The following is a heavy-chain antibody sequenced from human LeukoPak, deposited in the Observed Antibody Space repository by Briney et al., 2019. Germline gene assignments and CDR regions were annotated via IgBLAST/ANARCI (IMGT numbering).Heavy chain of an antibody. CDR2: INSDGSST. D-gene: IGHD6-19*01. CDR3: ARGPAEYSSGWYPPPADY. V-gene: IGHV3-74*01. Sequence: GGSLRLSCAASGFTFSSYWMHWVRQAPGKGLVWVSRINSDGSSTTYADLVKGRFTISRDNAKDTLYLQMNSLRAEDTAVYYCARGPAEYSSGWYPPPADYWGQGTLVTVSS. J-gene: IGHJ4*02. CDR1: GFTFSSYW.